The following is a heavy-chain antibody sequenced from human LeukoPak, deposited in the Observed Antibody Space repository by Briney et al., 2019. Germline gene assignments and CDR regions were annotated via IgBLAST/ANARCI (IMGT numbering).Heavy chain of an antibody. V-gene: IGHV3-23*01. CDR3: AQLSWNPYYFDY. Sequence: GGSLRLSCAASGFTFISYATSWVRQVPGKGLECVSAISGNGASTYYADSVKGRFTISRYNSRNTLYLEMNNLGADDTAVYFCAQLSWNPYYFDYWGQGTLVTVSS. CDR1: GFTFISYA. D-gene: IGHD1-1*01. CDR2: ISGNGAST. J-gene: IGHJ4*02.